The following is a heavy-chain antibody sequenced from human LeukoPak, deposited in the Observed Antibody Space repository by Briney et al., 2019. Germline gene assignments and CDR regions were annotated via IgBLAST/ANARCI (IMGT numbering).Heavy chain of an antibody. D-gene: IGHD5-24*01. CDR3: ASRDKGYYYGMDV. CDR1: GFTVSGNY. CDR2: LYSGGST. V-gene: IGHV3-66*01. Sequence: PGGSLRLSCAASGFTVSGNYMSWVRQAPGKGLEWVLLLYSGGSTYYADSVKGRFSISRDNSKNTLYLQMNSPRAEDTAVYYCASRDKGYYYGMDVWGQGTTVTVSS. J-gene: IGHJ6*02.